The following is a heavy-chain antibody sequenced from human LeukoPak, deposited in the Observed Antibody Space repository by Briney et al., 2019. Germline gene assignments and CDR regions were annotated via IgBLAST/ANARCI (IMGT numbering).Heavy chain of an antibody. J-gene: IGHJ5*02. CDR2: INHSGST. Sequence: PSETLSLTCAVYGGSFSGYYWSWIRQPPGKGLEWIGEINHSGSTNYNPSLKSRVTISVDTSKNQFSLKLSSVTAADTAVYYCARRVCTNGVCFNWFDPWGQGTLVTVSS. V-gene: IGHV4-34*01. CDR1: GGSFSGYY. D-gene: IGHD2-8*01. CDR3: ARRVCTNGVCFNWFDP.